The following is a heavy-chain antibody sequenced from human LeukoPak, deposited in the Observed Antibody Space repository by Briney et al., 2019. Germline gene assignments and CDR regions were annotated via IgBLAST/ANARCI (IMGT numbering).Heavy chain of an antibody. D-gene: IGHD5-12*01. CDR1: GDSVSGNSGA. Sequence: SQTLSLTCAISGDSVSGNSGAWNWIRQSPSRGPEWLGRTYYRSRWRNDYSVSVKSRISINPDTSKNQFSLQLKSVTPEDTAVYYCVRAFRGYSGYDAFDIWGQGIMDTVSS. V-gene: IGHV6-1*01. CDR2: TYYRSRWRN. J-gene: IGHJ3*02. CDR3: VRAFRGYSGYDAFDI.